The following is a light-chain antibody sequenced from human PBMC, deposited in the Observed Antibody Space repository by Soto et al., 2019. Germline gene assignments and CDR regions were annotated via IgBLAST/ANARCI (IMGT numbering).Light chain of an antibody. CDR3: QQFASYPLT. CDR1: QSIGGRK. Sequence: EIVLAQSPGTLSLPPGERATLSCRASQSIGGRKIAWFQQKPGQAPRLLIYGASSRGSGIPDRFSGGGSGTDFTLTISRLEPEDFAVYYCQQFASYPLTFGGGTKVDIK. V-gene: IGKV3-20*01. J-gene: IGKJ4*01. CDR2: GAS.